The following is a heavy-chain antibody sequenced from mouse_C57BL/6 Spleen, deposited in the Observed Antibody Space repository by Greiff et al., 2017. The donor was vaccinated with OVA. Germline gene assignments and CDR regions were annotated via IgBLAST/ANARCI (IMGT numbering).Heavy chain of an antibody. CDR2: INYDGSST. J-gene: IGHJ2*01. CDR3: ARAIYYDVYYFDY. V-gene: IGHV5-16*01. Sequence: EVMLVESEGGLVQPGSSMKLSCTASGSTFSDYYMAWVRQVPEKGLEWVANINYDGSSTYYLDSLKSRFIISRDNAKNILYLQMSSLKYEDTATYYCARAIYYDVYYFDYWGQGTTLTVSS. D-gene: IGHD2-4*01. CDR1: GSTFSDYY.